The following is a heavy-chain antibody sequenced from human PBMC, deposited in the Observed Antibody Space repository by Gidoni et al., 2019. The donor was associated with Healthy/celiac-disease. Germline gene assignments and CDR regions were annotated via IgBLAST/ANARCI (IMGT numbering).Heavy chain of an antibody. CDR1: GFTVSSNY. V-gene: IGHV3-53*01. J-gene: IGHJ6*02. CDR3: ARGVSGYYGMDV. Sequence: EVQLVESGGGLIQPGGSLRLSCAASGFTVSSNYMSWVRQAPDSVKGRFTISRDNSKNTLYLQMNSLRAEDTAVYYCARGVSGYYGMDVWGQGTTVTVSS. D-gene: IGHD3-10*01.